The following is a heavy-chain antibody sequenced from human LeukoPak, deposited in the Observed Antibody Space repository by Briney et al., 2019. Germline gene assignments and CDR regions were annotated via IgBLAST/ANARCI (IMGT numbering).Heavy chain of an antibody. V-gene: IGHV4-39*01. D-gene: IGHD1-26*01. J-gene: IGHJ4*02. Sequence: PSETLSLTCTVSGGSLSSSSYYWGWIRQPPGKGLGWIGSIYYSGSTYYNPSLKSRVTISVDTSKNQFSLKLSSVTAADTAVYYCARQSSSGSYWGQGTLVTVSS. CDR2: IYYSGST. CDR1: GGSLSSSSYY. CDR3: ARQSSSGSY.